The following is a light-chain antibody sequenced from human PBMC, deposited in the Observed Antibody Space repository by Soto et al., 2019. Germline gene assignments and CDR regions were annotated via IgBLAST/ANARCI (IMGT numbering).Light chain of an antibody. CDR2: DAS. Sequence: EIVLTQSPATLSLSPGERATLSCRASQSVSNYLAWYQQKPGQAPRLLLYDASNRATGIPARFSGSGSGTDFTLTISSLEPEDFPVYYCQQRSNWPPLTFCGGTKVELK. V-gene: IGKV3-11*01. J-gene: IGKJ4*01. CDR3: QQRSNWPPLT. CDR1: QSVSNY.